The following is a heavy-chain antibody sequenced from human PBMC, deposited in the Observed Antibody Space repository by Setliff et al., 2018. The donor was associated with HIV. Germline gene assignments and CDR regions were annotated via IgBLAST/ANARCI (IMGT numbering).Heavy chain of an antibody. J-gene: IGHJ5*02. CDR3: ARAADYDFWSGYSSGWFDP. Sequence: ASVKVSCKASGYTFTAYAMHWVRQAPGQRLEWMGWTNAGNGNTKYSQRFQGRVTITRDTSASTAYMELSSLRSEDTAVYYCARAADYDFWSGYSSGWFDPWGQGTLVTVSS. V-gene: IGHV1-3*01. D-gene: IGHD3-3*01. CDR2: TNAGNGNT. CDR1: GYTFTAYA.